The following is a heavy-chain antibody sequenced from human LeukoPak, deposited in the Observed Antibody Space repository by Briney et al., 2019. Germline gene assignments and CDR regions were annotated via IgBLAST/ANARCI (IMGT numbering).Heavy chain of an antibody. CDR2: IYSGGST. CDR3: AKRQWLGHGGPYDS. CDR1: TFTISSHY. V-gene: IGHV3-66*04. J-gene: IGHJ4*02. Sequence: GGSLRLSCTASTFTISSHYMNWVRQAPGKGLEWVSVIYSGGSTYYADSVKGRFTISRDNSKNTLYLQMNSLRAEDTAVYYCAKRQWLGHGGPYDSWGQGTPVTVSS. D-gene: IGHD6-19*01.